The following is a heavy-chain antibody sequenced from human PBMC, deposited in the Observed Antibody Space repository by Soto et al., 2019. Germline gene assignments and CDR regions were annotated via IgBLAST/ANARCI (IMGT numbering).Heavy chain of an antibody. Sequence: PSETLSLTCTVSGGSISSSSYYWGWIRQPPGKGLEWIGSIYYSGSTYYNPSLKSRVTISVDTSKNQFSLKLSSVTAADTAVYYCARFVGYCSGGSCYVDYWGQGTLVTVSS. D-gene: IGHD2-15*01. CDR2: IYYSGST. CDR1: GGSISSSSYY. V-gene: IGHV4-39*01. J-gene: IGHJ4*02. CDR3: ARFVGYCSGGSCYVDY.